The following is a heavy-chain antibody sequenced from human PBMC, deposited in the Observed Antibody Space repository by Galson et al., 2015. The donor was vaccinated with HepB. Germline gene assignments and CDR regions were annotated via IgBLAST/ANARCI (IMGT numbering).Heavy chain of an antibody. CDR2: ISSNGGST. CDR3: ARVGVVRGVMAY. V-gene: IGHV3-64*01. Sequence: SLRLSCAASGFTFSGSAMHWVRQAPGKGLEYVSAISSNGGSTYYANSVKGRFTISRDNSKNTLYLQMGSLRAEDMAVYYCARVGVVRGVMAYWGQGTLVTVSS. CDR1: GFTFSGSA. D-gene: IGHD3-10*01. J-gene: IGHJ4*02.